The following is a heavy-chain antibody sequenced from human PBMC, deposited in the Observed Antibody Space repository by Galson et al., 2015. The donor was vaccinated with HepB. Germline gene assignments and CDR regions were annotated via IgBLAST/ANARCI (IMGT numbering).Heavy chain of an antibody. J-gene: IGHJ6*02. Sequence: SVKVSCKASGYTFTSYYMHWVRQAPGQGLEWMGIINPSGGSTSYAQKFQGRVTMTRDTSTSTVYMELGSLRSEDTAVYYCARALNCSGGSCYYYYYGMDVWGQGTTVTVSS. D-gene: IGHD2-15*01. V-gene: IGHV1-46*01. CDR1: GYTFTSYY. CDR3: ARALNCSGGSCYYYYYGMDV. CDR2: INPSGGST.